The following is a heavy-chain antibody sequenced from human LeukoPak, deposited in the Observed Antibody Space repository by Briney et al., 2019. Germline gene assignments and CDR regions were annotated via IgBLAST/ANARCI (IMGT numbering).Heavy chain of an antibody. CDR1: GYTFTGYY. Sequence: ASVRVSCKASGYTFTGYYLHWVRQAPGQGLEWMGWINPNSGTTRYAQNFQGRVTMTRDTSISTAYMELGRLRSDDTAEYYCARGGSGSYLDAFDMWGQGTMVAVSS. J-gene: IGHJ3*02. CDR3: ARGGSGSYLDAFDM. D-gene: IGHD3-10*01. CDR2: INPNSGTT. V-gene: IGHV1-2*02.